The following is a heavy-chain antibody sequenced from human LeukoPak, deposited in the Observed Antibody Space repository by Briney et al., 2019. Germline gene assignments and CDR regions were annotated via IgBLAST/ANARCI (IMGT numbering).Heavy chain of an antibody. CDR3: ARRVSGSLYYFDY. CDR2: INHSGST. D-gene: IGHD3-10*01. J-gene: IGHJ4*02. CDR1: GGSFSGYY. Sequence: SETLSLICAVYGGSFSGYYWSWIRQTPGKGLEWIGEINHSGSTNYNPSLKSRVTISVDTSKNQFSLKLSSVTAADTAVYYCARRVSGSLYYFDYWGQGTLVTVSS. V-gene: IGHV4-34*01.